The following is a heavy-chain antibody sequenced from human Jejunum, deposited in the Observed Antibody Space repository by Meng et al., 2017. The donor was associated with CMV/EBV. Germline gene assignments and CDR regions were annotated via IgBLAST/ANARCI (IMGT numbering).Heavy chain of an antibody. CDR2: IYPSDSKT. CDR3: ARTSYNFWSGYYSYFDY. D-gene: IGHD3-3*01. CDR1: SFTNYW. J-gene: IGHJ4*02. V-gene: IGHV5-51*01. Sequence: SFTNYWIGWVRQMPGKGLEYMGIIYPSDSKTIYSPSFPGQVTLSADKSIDTAYLQLSSLKASDTAIYYCARTSYNFWSGYYSYFDYWGQGTLVTVSS.